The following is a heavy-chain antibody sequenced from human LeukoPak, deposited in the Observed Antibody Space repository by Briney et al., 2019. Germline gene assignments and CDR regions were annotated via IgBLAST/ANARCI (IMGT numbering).Heavy chain of an antibody. CDR3: AKAVAGTPYYFDY. D-gene: IGHD6-19*01. CDR2: ISWNSGSI. V-gene: IGHV3-9*01. CDR1: GFTFDDYA. J-gene: IGHJ4*02. Sequence: GRSLRLSCAASGFTFDDYAMPWVRHAPGKGLEWVSGISWNSGSIGYADSVKGRFTISRDNAKNSLYLQMNSLRAEDTALYYCAKAVAGTPYYFDYWGQGTLVTVSS.